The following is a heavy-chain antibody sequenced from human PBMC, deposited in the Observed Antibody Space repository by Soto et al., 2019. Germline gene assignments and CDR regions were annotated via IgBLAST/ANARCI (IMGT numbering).Heavy chain of an antibody. CDR1: GFTFSSYA. V-gene: IGHV3-64*01. CDR2: ISRNGGST. J-gene: IGHJ4*02. D-gene: IGHD1-26*01. CDR3: AREGGSSYFDS. Sequence: EVQLVESGGGLVQPGGSLRLSCAASGFTFSSYAMHWVRQAPGKGLEYVSTISRNGGSTYYANSVKGRFTISRDNCKNTLYVQMGRLSAEDMAVYYVAREGGSSYFDSWGQGTVVTVP.